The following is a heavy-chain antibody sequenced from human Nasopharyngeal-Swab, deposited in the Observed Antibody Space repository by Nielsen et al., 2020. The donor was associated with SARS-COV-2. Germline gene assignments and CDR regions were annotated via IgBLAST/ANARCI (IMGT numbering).Heavy chain of an antibody. J-gene: IGHJ2*01. V-gene: IGHV3-30*18. CDR1: GFAFSNFA. CDR3: AKDRGCSGGSCYVHWYFDL. Sequence: SLKISCAASGFAFSNFAMDWVRQAPGKGLEWVAAISYDGLNKYYVDSLKGRFTISRDNSKNTLYLQMNSLRAEDTAVYYCAKDRGCSGGSCYVHWYFDLWGRGTLVTVSS. CDR2: ISYDGLNK. D-gene: IGHD2-15*01.